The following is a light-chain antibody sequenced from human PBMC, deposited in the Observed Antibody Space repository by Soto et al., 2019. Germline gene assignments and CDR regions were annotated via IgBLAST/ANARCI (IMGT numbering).Light chain of an antibody. V-gene: IGKV1-5*01. CDR3: QQYKSYSPYT. CDR2: DAS. Sequence: DIQMPQSPSTLSASVGDRVTITCRASQSINNWLAWYQQKPGKAPKLLIYDASSLESGVPSRFSGSGSGTEFTLTISSLQPDDFATYYCQQYKSYSPYTFGQGTKLEIK. CDR1: QSINNW. J-gene: IGKJ2*01.